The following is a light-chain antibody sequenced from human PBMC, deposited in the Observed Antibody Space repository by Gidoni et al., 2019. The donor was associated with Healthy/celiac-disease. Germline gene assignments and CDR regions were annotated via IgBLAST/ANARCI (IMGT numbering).Light chain of an antibody. CDR2: DAS. CDR3: QQRSSWPPWT. CDR1: QSVSSY. V-gene: IGKV3-11*01. Sequence: DIVLTQSPATLSLSPGERATLSCGASQSVSSYLAWYQHKPGQAPRLLIYDASNRATGIPARFRGSGSGTDFTLTISSLEPEDFAVYYCQQRSSWPPWTFGQGTKVEIK. J-gene: IGKJ1*01.